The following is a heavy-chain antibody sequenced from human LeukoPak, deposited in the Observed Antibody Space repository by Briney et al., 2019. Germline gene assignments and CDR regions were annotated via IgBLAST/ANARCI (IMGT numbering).Heavy chain of an antibody. CDR2: IRSYPYGATT. Sequence: GGSLRLSCTTSGFTFADYGVNWVRQAPGKGLEWVGSIRSYPYGATTEYGASVKGRFSISRDDSRRTAYLRMNYLRPEDTGVYYCTRDNLPIVVVTPPFDFWGQGTLVTVSS. J-gene: IGHJ4*02. CDR3: TRDNLPIVVVTPPFDF. CDR1: GFTFADYG. V-gene: IGHV3-49*04. D-gene: IGHD2-21*02.